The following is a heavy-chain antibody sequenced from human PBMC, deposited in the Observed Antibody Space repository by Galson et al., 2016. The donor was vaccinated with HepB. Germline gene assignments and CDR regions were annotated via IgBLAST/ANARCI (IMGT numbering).Heavy chain of an antibody. CDR2: ISYDGSDK. Sequence: SLRLSCAASGFRFDNYGMHWVRQAPGKGLEWVAVISYDGSDKYYADSVKGRFTISRDESKNTLYLQMNSLRAEDTAVYYCAKDVGDIVATMDYWGQGTRVTVSS. J-gene: IGHJ4*02. CDR1: GFRFDNYG. V-gene: IGHV3-30*18. CDR3: AKDVGDIVATMDY. D-gene: IGHD5-12*01.